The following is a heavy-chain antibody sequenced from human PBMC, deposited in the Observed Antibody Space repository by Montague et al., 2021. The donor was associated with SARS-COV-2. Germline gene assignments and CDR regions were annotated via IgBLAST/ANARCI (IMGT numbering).Heavy chain of an antibody. Sequence: TLSLTCTVSGGSVSSGSFYWTWIRQSAGMGLEWIGRAHPSGTTHYNPSLKTRVTISLDTTNNQLSLKLTSATAADAAVYYCARGSPITISVNAFDLWGQGTMATVSS. J-gene: IGHJ3*01. CDR1: GGSVSSGSFY. V-gene: IGHV4-61*02. D-gene: IGHD3-9*01. CDR2: AHPSGTT. CDR3: ARGSPITISVNAFDL.